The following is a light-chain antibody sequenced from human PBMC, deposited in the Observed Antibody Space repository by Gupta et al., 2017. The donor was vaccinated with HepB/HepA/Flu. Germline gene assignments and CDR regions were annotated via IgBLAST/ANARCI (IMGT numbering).Light chain of an antibody. CDR2: DVS. V-gene: IGLV2-14*03. CDR3: TSYTSSNTCV. CDR1: SSDVGGYNY. J-gene: IGLJ3*02. Sequence: QSALSHHGSVSGAPGQSITISCTGTSSDVGGYNYVSWYQQHPDKAPKLMIYDVSSRPSGVSNRFSGSKSGNTASLTISGLQAEDEADYYCTSYTSSNTCVFGGGTKLTVL.